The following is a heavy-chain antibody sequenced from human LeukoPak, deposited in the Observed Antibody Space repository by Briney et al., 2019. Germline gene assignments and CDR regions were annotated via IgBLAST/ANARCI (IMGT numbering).Heavy chain of an antibody. Sequence: GGSLRLSCAASGFTFSSYSMNWVRQAPGKGREWVSSISSSSSYIYYADSVKGRFTISRDNAKNSLYLQMNSLRAEDTAVYYCARGASIVVVPAARRGYYFDYWGQGTLVTVSS. CDR1: GFTFSSYS. V-gene: IGHV3-21*01. CDR3: ARGASIVVVPAARRGYYFDY. CDR2: ISSSSSYI. D-gene: IGHD2-2*01. J-gene: IGHJ4*02.